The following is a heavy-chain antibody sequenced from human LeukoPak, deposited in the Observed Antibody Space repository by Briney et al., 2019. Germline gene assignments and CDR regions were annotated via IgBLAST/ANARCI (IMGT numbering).Heavy chain of an antibody. CDR2: ISYDGSNK. D-gene: IGHD1-1*01. Sequence: PGRSLRLSCAVSGFTFSNYAIHWVRQAPGKGLEWVAVISYDGSNKYYADSVKGRFTISRDNSKNTLYLQMNSLRAEDTAVYYCATGTTGNFDYWGQGTLVTVSS. CDR3: ATGTTGNFDY. V-gene: IGHV3-30*04. CDR1: GFTFSNYA. J-gene: IGHJ4*02.